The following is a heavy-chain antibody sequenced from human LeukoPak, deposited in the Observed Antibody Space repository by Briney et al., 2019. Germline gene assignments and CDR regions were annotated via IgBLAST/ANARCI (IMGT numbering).Heavy chain of an antibody. CDR1: GYTFTGYY. CDR2: INPNSGGT. V-gene: IGHV1-2*02. CDR3: ASDCSSTSCYRQFDY. J-gene: IGHJ4*02. Sequence: ASVKVSCKASGYTFTGYYMHWVRQAPGQGLERMGWINPNSGGTNYAQKFQGRVTMTGDTSISTAYMELSRLRSDDTAVYYCASDCSSTSCYRQFDYWGQGTLVTVSP. D-gene: IGHD2-2*02.